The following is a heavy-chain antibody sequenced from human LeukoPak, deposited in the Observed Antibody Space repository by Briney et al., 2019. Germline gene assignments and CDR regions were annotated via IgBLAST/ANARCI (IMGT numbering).Heavy chain of an antibody. CDR1: GGSISSYY. Sequence: PSETLSLTCTVPGGSISSYYWSWIRQPPGKGLEWIGYIYYSGSTNYNPSLKSRVTISVDTSKNQFSLKLSSVTAADTAVYYCARDASIAAAGFGAFDIWGQGTMVTVSS. V-gene: IGHV4-59*01. CDR3: ARDASIAAAGFGAFDI. CDR2: IYYSGST. D-gene: IGHD6-13*01. J-gene: IGHJ3*02.